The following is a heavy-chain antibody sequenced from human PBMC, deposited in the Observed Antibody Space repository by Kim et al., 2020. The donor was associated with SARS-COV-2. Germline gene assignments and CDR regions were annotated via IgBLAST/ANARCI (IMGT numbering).Heavy chain of an antibody. CDR2: IYTSGST. J-gene: IGHJ6*02. V-gene: IGHV4-61*02. D-gene: IGHD3-10*01. CDR1: GGSISSGSYY. CDR3: ARDASGTLWFGGFYYYYGMDV. Sequence: SETLSLTCTVSGGSISSGSYYWSWIRQPAGKGLEWIGRIYTSGSTNYNPSLKSRVTISVDTSKNQFSLKLSSVTAADTAVYYCARDASGTLWFGGFYYYYGMDVWGQGTTVTVSS.